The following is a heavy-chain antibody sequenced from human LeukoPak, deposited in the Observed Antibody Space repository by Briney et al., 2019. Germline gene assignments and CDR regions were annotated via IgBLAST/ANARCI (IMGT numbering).Heavy chain of an antibody. CDR2: ISGSGGST. V-gene: IGHV3-23*01. Sequence: GGSLRLSCAASGFTFSSYAMRWVRQAPGKGLEWVSAISGSGGSTYYADSVKGPFTISRDNAKNSLYLQMNSLRAEDTAVYYCARGIGYCSSTSCYMDYYGMDVWGQGTTVTVSS. CDR1: GFTFSSYA. J-gene: IGHJ6*02. CDR3: ARGIGYCSSTSCYMDYYGMDV. D-gene: IGHD2-2*02.